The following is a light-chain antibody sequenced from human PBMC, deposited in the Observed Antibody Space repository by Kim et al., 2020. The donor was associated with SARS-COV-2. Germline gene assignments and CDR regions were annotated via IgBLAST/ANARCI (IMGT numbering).Light chain of an antibody. CDR2: GAS. J-gene: IGKJ4*01. CDR1: QSVSSN. CDR3: QQYNNWPALT. V-gene: IGKV3-15*01. Sequence: PGERANLSCMASQSVSSNLAWYQQKPGQAPRLLIYGASTRATGIPARFSGSGSGTEFTLTISSLQSEDFAVYYCQQYNNWPALTFGGGTKVDIK.